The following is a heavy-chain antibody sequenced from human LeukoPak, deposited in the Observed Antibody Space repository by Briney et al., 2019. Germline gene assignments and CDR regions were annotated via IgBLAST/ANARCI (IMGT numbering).Heavy chain of an antibody. J-gene: IGHJ6*02. CDR2: ITASSRTK. CDR3: ARDITMIRTYYYNGMDV. V-gene: IGHV3-48*01. D-gene: IGHD3-10*01. Sequence: GGSLRLSCAASGLTFSVYSMNWVRQAPGKGLEWLSYITASSRTKYYADSVKGRFSISRDNAKNSLFLQSNSLRAEDTAVYYCARDITMIRTYYYNGMDVWGQGTTVTVSS. CDR1: GLTFSVYS.